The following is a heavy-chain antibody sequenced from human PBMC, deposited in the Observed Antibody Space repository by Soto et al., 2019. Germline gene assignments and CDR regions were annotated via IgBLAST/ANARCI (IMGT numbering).Heavy chain of an antibody. CDR2: ISGSGDST. V-gene: IGHV3-23*01. CDR1: GFTFSSYA. CDR3: ANSDRGGSGNSNF. Sequence: GGSLRLSCAASGFTFSSYAMSWVRQAPGKGLEWVSAISGSGDSTYYADSVKGRFTISRDNSENTLYLEMNSLRAEDTAVYYCANSDRGGSGNSNFWGQGTLVTVSS. D-gene: IGHD3-10*01. J-gene: IGHJ4*02.